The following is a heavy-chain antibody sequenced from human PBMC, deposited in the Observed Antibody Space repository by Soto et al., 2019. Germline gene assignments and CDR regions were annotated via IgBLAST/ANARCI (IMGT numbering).Heavy chain of an antibody. D-gene: IGHD3-3*01. CDR3: ARGIYDFWSSYDTWFDP. V-gene: IGHV4-34*01. CDR2: INHSRST. J-gene: IGHJ5*02. Sequence: SETLSLTCAVHGGSFTGYYWSWIRQPPWKGLEWIGEINHSRSTNYNPSLKGRVTMSVDTSKDQFSLKLSSVTAADTAVYYCARGIYDFWSSYDTWFDPWGQGTLVTVSS. CDR1: GGSFTGYY.